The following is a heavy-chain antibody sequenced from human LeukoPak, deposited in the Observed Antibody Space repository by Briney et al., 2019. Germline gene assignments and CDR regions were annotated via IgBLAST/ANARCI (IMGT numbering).Heavy chain of an antibody. Sequence: SETLSLTCTVSGGSISNYYWSWIRQPPGKRLEWIGYIYYSGSTNYNPSLKSRVTILLDTSKNQFSLKLTSVTVADTAVYYCARATVTTLDSWGQGTLVTVSS. J-gene: IGHJ4*02. CDR1: GGSISNYY. CDR2: IYYSGST. CDR3: ARATVTTLDS. V-gene: IGHV4-59*01. D-gene: IGHD4-17*01.